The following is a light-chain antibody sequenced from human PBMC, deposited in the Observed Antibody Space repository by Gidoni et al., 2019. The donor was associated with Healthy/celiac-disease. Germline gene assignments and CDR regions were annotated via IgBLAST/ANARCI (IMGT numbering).Light chain of an antibody. Sequence: DIQMTPSPSSLSASVGDRVTITCRASQSISSYLYWYQQKPGKAPKLLIYAASSLQSGVPSRFSGSGSGTDFTLTISSLQPEDFATYYCQQSYSTPWTFGQXTKVEIK. CDR1: QSISSY. CDR2: AAS. J-gene: IGKJ1*01. V-gene: IGKV1-39*01. CDR3: QQSYSTPWT.